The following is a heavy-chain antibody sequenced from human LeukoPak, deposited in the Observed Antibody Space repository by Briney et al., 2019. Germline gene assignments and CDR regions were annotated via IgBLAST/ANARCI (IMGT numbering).Heavy chain of an antibody. Sequence: SGPTLVKPTQTLTLTCTFSGFSIRSSGVGVGWVRQPPGKALEWLVFIYWDDDKRYSPSLKHRLTITKDTSKNQVVLTMTDLDPVDTATYYCLHRGSGANTWNAGHFDYWGQGALVTVSS. D-gene: IGHD1-1*01. J-gene: IGHJ4*02. CDR2: IYWDDDK. V-gene: IGHV2-5*02. CDR1: GFSIRSSGVG. CDR3: LHRGSGANTWNAGHFDY.